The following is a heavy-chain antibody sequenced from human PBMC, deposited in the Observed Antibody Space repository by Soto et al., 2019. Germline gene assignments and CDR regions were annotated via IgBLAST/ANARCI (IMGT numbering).Heavy chain of an antibody. V-gene: IGHV4-31*03. CDR1: GGSISSGGYY. D-gene: IGHD3-10*01. Sequence: QVQLQESGPGLVKPSQTLSLTCTVSGGSISSGGYYWSWIRQHPGKGLEWIGYIYNSASTYYNPSLKSRVTISLDTSKNQFSLKLSSVTAADTAVYYCAKDRAGFIMGSGAFDIWGQGTMVTVSS. J-gene: IGHJ3*02. CDR2: IYNSAST. CDR3: AKDRAGFIMGSGAFDI.